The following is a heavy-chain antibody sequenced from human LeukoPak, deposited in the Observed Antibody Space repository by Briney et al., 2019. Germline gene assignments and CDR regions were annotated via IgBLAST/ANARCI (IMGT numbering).Heavy chain of an antibody. V-gene: IGHV3-30*03. D-gene: IGHD4-23*01. J-gene: IGHJ4*02. CDR1: GFTFSSYS. Sequence: GSLRLSCAASGFTFSSYSVNWVRQAPGKGLEWVAVISNDGSKKDYADSVKGRFTISRDNSKNTLYLQMNSLRAEDTAVYYCARGARKGDDYGGFFDYWGQGTLVTVSS. CDR3: ARGARKGDDYGGFFDY. CDR2: ISNDGSKK.